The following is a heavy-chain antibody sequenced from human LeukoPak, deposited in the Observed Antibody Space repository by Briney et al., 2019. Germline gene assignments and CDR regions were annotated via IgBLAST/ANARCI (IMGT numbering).Heavy chain of an antibody. Sequence: SETLSLTCTVAGGSISSVSYYGSWVRQPGGEGLEWIRRIYTSGSTNYNPSLKSRVTISVDTSKNQFSVKLSSVTAAHTAVYHCARVHPERDDYGDYYYYYYMDVWGKGTTVTVSS. D-gene: IGHD4-17*01. J-gene: IGHJ6*03. V-gene: IGHV4-61*02. CDR2: IYTSGST. CDR3: ARVHPERDDYGDYYYYYYMDV. CDR1: GGSISSVSYY.